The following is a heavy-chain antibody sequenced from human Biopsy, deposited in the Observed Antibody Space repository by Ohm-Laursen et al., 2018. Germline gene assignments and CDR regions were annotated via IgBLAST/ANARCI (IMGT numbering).Heavy chain of an antibody. CDR2: ISYNERT. D-gene: IGHD3-9*01. J-gene: IGHJ2*01. CDR3: VREPKTGTAEAWYFDL. CDR1: GASVKTSGYF. Sequence: TLSLTCCVSGASVKTSGYFWAWIRQRPGKGLEWIGYISYNERTHYNPSLTSRLAISFDTSNNRISLQLRSVSGADTAVYYCVREPKTGTAEAWYFDLWGRGSPVTVPS. V-gene: IGHV4-31*03.